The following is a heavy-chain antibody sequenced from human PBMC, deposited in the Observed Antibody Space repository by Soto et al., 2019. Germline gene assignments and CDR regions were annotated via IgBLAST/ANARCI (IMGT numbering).Heavy chain of an antibody. V-gene: IGHV1-18*01. CDR2: VRGDNGHT. D-gene: IGHD2-15*01. CDR3: ARALGYCRSGTCYREWFDP. Sequence: QVQLVQSGAEVKKPGASVKVSCKASGYTFTTHGISWVRQVPGQGLEWMGWVRGDNGHTNYAQSLQGRVTMTTDTSTNTAYMELRSLRSDDTVVYYCARALGYCRSGTCYREWFDPWGQGTLVTVSS. CDR1: GYTFTTHG. J-gene: IGHJ5*02.